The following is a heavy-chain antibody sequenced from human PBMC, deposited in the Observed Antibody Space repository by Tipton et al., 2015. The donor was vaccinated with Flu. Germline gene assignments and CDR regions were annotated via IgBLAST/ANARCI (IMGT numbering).Heavy chain of an antibody. CDR3: AKMWLHGDDPEPFDV. CDR2: LSGSGGSI. D-gene: IGHD2-21*02. Sequence: SLRLSCTASGFTFNKYAMTWVRQAPGKGLEWVSTLSGSGGSIFYGDSVKGRFTISRDNSKNTLYLQMTSLRAADTALYYCAKMWLHGDDPEPFDVWGQGTMVTVSS. V-gene: IGHV3-23*01. CDR1: GFTFNKYA. J-gene: IGHJ3*01.